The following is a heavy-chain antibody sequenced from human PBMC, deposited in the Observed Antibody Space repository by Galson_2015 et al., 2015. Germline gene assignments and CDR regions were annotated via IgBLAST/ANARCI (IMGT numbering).Heavy chain of an antibody. Sequence: TLSLTCTVSGGSISSGGYYWSWIRQHPGKGLEWIGYIYYSGSTYYNPSLKSRVTISVDTSKNQFSLKLSSVTAADTAVYYCVRDREIAAAGGYWYFDLWGCGTLVTVSS. V-gene: IGHV4-31*03. J-gene: IGHJ2*01. CDR3: VRDREIAAAGGYWYFDL. D-gene: IGHD6-13*01. CDR1: GGSISSGGYY. CDR2: IYYSGST.